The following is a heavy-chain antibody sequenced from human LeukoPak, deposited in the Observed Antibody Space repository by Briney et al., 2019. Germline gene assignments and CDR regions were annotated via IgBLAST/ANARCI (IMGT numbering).Heavy chain of an antibody. CDR1: GFTFSSYG. Sequence: PGGSLRLSCAASGFTFSSYGMHWVRQAPGKGLEWVAVISHDGNTGHYADSVKGRFTISRDNSKDTVDLQMNSLRADDTAVYYCARDFNWAFDYWGQGTLVTVSS. J-gene: IGHJ4*02. CDR3: ARDFNWAFDY. CDR2: ISHDGNTG. D-gene: IGHD3-16*01. V-gene: IGHV3-30*19.